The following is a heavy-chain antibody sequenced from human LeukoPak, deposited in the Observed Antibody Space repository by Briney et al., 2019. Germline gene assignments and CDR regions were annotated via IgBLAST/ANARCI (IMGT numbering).Heavy chain of an antibody. Sequence: GGSLRLSCTASGFTFGDYAMSWVRQAPGKGLEWVGFIRSKAYGGTTEYAASVKGRFTISRDDSKSIAYLQMSSLKIEDTAVYYCTTDPGYSYGHIDYWGQGTLVTVSS. CDR1: GFTFGDYA. V-gene: IGHV3-49*04. J-gene: IGHJ4*02. D-gene: IGHD5-18*01. CDR3: TTDPGYSYGHIDY. CDR2: IRSKAYGGTT.